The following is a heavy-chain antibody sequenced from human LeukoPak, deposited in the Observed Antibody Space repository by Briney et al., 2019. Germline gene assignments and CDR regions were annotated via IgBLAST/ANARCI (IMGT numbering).Heavy chain of an antibody. CDR3: AKELTYSGYDDY. J-gene: IGHJ4*02. CDR1: GFTFSSYA. Sequence: PGGSLRLSCAASGFTFSSYAMHWVRQAPGKGLEWVAVISYDGSNKYYADSVKGRFTISRDNSKNTLYLQMNSLRAEDTAVYYCAKELTYSGYDDYWGQGTLVTVSS. D-gene: IGHD5-12*01. CDR2: ISYDGSNK. V-gene: IGHV3-30-3*01.